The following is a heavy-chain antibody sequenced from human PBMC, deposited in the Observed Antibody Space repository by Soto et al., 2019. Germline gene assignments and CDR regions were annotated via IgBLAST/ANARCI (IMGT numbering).Heavy chain of an antibody. D-gene: IGHD2-8*02. V-gene: IGHV3-23*01. Sequence: GGSLRLSCAVSGFICSSYDMSWVRQAPGKGLEWVSTILVGGSTHYEDSVKGRFTISRDTSKDTVYLQMNSLTAGDTAMYYCAKATATGGGAFEICGQGTMVTVSS. CDR2: ILVGGST. J-gene: IGHJ3*02. CDR1: GFICSSYD. CDR3: AKATATGGGAFEI.